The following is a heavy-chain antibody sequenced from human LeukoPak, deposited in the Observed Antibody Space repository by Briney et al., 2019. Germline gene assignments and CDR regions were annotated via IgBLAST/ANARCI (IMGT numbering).Heavy chain of an antibody. Sequence: SVKVSCKASGGTFSSYAISWVRQAPGQGLEWMGGIIPIFGTANYAQKFQGRATITADESTSTAYMELSSLRSEDTAVYYCARENGSGLTIHANYYYYGMDVWGQGTTVTVSS. CDR3: ARENGSGLTIHANYYYYGMDV. D-gene: IGHD3-10*01. CDR2: IIPIFGTA. J-gene: IGHJ6*02. CDR1: GGTFSSYA. V-gene: IGHV1-69*13.